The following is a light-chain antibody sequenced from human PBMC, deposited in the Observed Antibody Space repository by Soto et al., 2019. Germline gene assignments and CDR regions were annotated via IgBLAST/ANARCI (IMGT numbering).Light chain of an antibody. CDR1: SSDVGRYNL. J-gene: IGLJ2*01. Sequence: QSALTQPASVSGSPGQSITISCTGTSSDVGRYNLVSWYQQHPGKAPKLMIYEGSKRPSGVSNRFSGSKSGNTASLTISGLQGEDESGYDCCSYAGSSTVAFGGGTQLTV. CDR2: EGS. V-gene: IGLV2-23*01. CDR3: CSYAGSSTVA.